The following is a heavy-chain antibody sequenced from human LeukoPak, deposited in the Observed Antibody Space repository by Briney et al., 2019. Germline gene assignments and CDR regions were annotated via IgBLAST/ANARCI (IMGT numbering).Heavy chain of an antibody. CDR2: IDSRDNT. CDR1: GFTVRNNH. Sequence: GGSLRLSCAASGFTVRNNHMSWVRQAPGKGLEWVSVIDSRDNTYHADSVKGRFTISRHTSKNTLYLQMNSLRAEDTAVYYCARESTPLRGAFDPWGPGTLVTVSS. D-gene: IGHD5-24*01. CDR3: ARESTPLRGAFDP. J-gene: IGHJ5*02. V-gene: IGHV3-53*04.